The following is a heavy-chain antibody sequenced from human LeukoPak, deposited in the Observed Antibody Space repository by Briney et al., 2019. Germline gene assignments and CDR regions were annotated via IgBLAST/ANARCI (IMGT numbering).Heavy chain of an antibody. V-gene: IGHV1-2*02. CDR3: ARDVFAEYNTHHKFDP. Sequence: GPSVKVSCKSSGYTFTAYYMHWVRPAPGQGLEGMGWINPNTGGTDYAQRFQGRVTMTRDTSISTAYMELSSLISDDTAVYYCARDVFAEYNTHHKFDPWGQGTLVTVSS. CDR1: GYTFTAYY. D-gene: IGHD1-14*01. CDR2: INPNTGGT. J-gene: IGHJ5*02.